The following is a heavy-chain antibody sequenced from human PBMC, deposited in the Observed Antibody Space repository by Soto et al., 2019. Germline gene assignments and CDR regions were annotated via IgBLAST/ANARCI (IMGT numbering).Heavy chain of an antibody. CDR1: GGTFSSYA. CDR3: ARGSVVVVPAAMGSFDY. Sequence: ASVKVSCKASGGTFSSYAISWVRQAPGQGLEWMGGIIPIFGTANYAQKFQGRVTITADKSTSTAYMELSSLRSEDTAVYYCARGSVVVVPAAMGSFDYWGQGTLVTVSS. J-gene: IGHJ4*02. CDR2: IIPIFGTA. V-gene: IGHV1-69*06. D-gene: IGHD2-2*01.